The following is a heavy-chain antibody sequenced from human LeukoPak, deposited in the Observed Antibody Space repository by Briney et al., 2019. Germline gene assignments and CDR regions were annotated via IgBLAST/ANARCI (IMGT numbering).Heavy chain of an antibody. J-gene: IGHJ5*02. V-gene: IGHV1-69*06. CDR2: IIPIFGTA. Sequence: SVKVSCKASGGTFSSYAISWVRQAPGQGLEWMGGIIPIFGTANYAQKFQGRVTITADKSTSTAYMELSSLRSEDTAVYYCARGRARITMVRGVIIRNWFDPWGQGTLVTVSS. CDR1: GGTFSSYA. CDR3: ARGRARITMVRGVIIRNWFDP. D-gene: IGHD3-10*01.